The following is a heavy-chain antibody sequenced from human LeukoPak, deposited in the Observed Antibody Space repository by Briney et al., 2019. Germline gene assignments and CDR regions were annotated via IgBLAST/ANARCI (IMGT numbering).Heavy chain of an antibody. CDR1: GFTFSSYA. V-gene: IGHV3-23*01. D-gene: IGHD1-26*01. J-gene: IGHJ4*02. CDR2: ISGSGGST. CDR3: AKMSGSLNRGIVGAAPDY. Sequence: PGGSLRLSCAASGFTFSSYAMSWVRQAPGNGLEWVSAISGSGGSTYYADSVKGRFTISRDNSKNTLYLQMNSLRAEDTAVYYCAKMSGSLNRGIVGAAPDYWGQGTLVTVSS.